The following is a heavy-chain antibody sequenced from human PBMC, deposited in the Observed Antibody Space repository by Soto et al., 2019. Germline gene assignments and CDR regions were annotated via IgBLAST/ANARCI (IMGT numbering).Heavy chain of an antibody. D-gene: IGHD3-16*01. V-gene: IGHV3-72*01. Sequence: EVQLVESGGDLVQPGGSARLSCAASGFSVSGWYMDWVRQAPGKGLEWVARLKDRSQNYATEYAASVKGRFTVSRHPSQTSIFLQMNRLKIEDTDVYYCAREGDARWLDSWGQRTLVTVS. J-gene: IGHJ5*01. CDR3: AREGDARWLDS. CDR2: LKDRSQNYAT. CDR1: GFSVSGWY.